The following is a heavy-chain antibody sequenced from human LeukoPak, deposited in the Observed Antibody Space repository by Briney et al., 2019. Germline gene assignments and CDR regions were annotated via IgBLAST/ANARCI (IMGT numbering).Heavy chain of an antibody. Sequence: ASVKVSCKASGYTFTSYGISWVRQAPGQGLEWMGWISAYNGNTNYAQKLQGRVTMTTDTSTSTADMELRSLRSDDTAVYYCARMGSRRFGGYYYYGMDVWGQGTTVTVSS. V-gene: IGHV1-18*01. CDR1: GYTFTSYG. CDR3: ARMGSRRFGGYYYYGMDV. CDR2: ISAYNGNT. D-gene: IGHD3-10*01. J-gene: IGHJ6*02.